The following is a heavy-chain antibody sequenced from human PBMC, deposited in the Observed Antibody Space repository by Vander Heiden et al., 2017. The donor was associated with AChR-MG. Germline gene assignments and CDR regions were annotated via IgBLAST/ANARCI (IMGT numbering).Heavy chain of an antibody. Sequence: QVQLQESGPGLVQPSETLSLTCSVSGGSISSTYWSWIRQPPGKGLEWIGYIFYSGSTSYNQPLRSRVTISVDTSKNQFSLKLSSVTAADTAVYYCARQVGWYFDLWGRCTLVTVSS. J-gene: IGHJ2*01. CDR2: IFYSGST. V-gene: IGHV4-59*08. CDR3: ARQVGWYFDL. CDR1: GGSISSTY.